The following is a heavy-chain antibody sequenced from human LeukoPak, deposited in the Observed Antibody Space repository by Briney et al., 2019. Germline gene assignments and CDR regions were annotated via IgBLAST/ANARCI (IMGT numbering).Heavy chain of an antibody. Sequence: GGSLRLSCAASGFTFDDYAMHWVRQAPGKGLEWVSGISWNSGSIGYADSVKGRFTIPRDNAKNSLYLQMNSLRAEDTALYYCAKQKDRGDYALDYWGQGTLVTVSS. CDR3: AKQKDRGDYALDY. CDR1: GFTFDDYA. D-gene: IGHD3-10*01. V-gene: IGHV3-9*01. J-gene: IGHJ4*02. CDR2: ISWNSGSI.